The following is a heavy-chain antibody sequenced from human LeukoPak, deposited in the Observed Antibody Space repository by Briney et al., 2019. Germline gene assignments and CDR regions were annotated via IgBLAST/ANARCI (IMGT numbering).Heavy chain of an antibody. J-gene: IGHJ5*02. CDR3: ARAFPRAWYNWNYTHWFDP. CDR1: GGSFSGYY. Sequence: SETLSLTCAVYGGSFSGYYWSWIRQPPGKGLEWIGEINHSGSTNYNPSLKSRVTISVDTSKNQFSLKLSSVTAADTAVYYCARAFPRAWYNWNYTHWFDPWGQGTLVTVSS. V-gene: IGHV4-34*01. D-gene: IGHD1-7*01. CDR2: INHSGST.